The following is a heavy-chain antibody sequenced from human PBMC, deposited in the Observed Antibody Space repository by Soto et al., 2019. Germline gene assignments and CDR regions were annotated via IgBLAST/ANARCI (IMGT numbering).Heavy chain of an antibody. Sequence: SETLSLTCAVYGGSFSTYDWGWIRQPPGKGLEWIGSISYSVGPYYNPSLKSRVIISVDTSKNQFFLKLSSVTAADTAVYYCGRLPSYCTNGVCYTKWFDPWGQGTLVTVSS. V-gene: IGHV4-39*01. J-gene: IGHJ5*02. CDR1: GGSFSTYD. D-gene: IGHD2-8*01. CDR2: ISYSVGP. CDR3: GRLPSYCTNGVCYTKWFDP.